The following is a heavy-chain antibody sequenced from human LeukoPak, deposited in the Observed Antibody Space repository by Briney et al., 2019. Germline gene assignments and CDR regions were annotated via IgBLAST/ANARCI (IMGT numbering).Heavy chain of an antibody. CDR3: ARDPAVIAAAGLDWFDP. CDR2: INPNSGGT. CDR1: GYTFTSYD. J-gene: IGHJ5*02. D-gene: IGHD6-13*01. Sequence: ASVKVSCKASGYTFTSYDINWVRQAPGQGLEWMEWINPNSGGTNYAQKFQGRVTMTRDTSISTAYMELSRLRSDDTAVYYCARDPAVIAAAGLDWFDPWGQGTLVTVSS. V-gene: IGHV1-2*02.